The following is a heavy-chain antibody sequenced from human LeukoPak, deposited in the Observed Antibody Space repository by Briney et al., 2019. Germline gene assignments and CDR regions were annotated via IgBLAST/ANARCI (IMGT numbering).Heavy chain of an antibody. D-gene: IGHD6-13*01. CDR2: INPNSGGT. Sequence: ASVKVSCKASGYTFTGYYMHWVRQAPGQGPEWMGWINPNSGGTNYAQKFQGRVTMTRDTSISTAYMELSRLRSDDTAVYYCARAGYRDPGKSIAAESYWGQGTLVTVSS. V-gene: IGHV1-2*02. CDR1: GYTFTGYY. CDR3: ARAGYRDPGKSIAAESY. J-gene: IGHJ4*02.